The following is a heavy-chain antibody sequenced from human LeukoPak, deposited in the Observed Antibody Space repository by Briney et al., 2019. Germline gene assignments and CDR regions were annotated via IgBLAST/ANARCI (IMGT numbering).Heavy chain of an antibody. CDR3: ARQAYCGGDCSANFDY. CDR1: GYRFTSHW. Sequence: HGESLKISCQGSGYRFTSHWIGWVRQVPGKGLEWMGIISPGDSDARYSPSFQGQVTISADKSINTAYLQWSSLKASDTAMYYCARQAYCGGDCSANFDYWGQGTLVTVSS. CDR2: ISPGDSDA. D-gene: IGHD2-21*02. V-gene: IGHV5-51*01. J-gene: IGHJ4*02.